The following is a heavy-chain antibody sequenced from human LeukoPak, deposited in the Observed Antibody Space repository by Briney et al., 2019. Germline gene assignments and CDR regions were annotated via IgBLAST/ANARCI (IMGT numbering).Heavy chain of an antibody. CDR1: GFTFSNAW. CDR3: ARVKYSRVVGAFDY. CDR2: ISSSGSTI. D-gene: IGHD6-6*01. V-gene: IGHV3-48*04. Sequence: GGSLRLSCAASGFTFSNAWMNWVRQAPGKGLEWVSYISSSGSTIYYADSVKGRFTISRDNAKNSLYLQMNSLRAEDTAVYYCARVKYSRVVGAFDYWGQGTLVTVSS. J-gene: IGHJ4*02.